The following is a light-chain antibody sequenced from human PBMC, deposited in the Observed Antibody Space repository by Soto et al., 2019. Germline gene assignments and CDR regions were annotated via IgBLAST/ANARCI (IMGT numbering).Light chain of an antibody. CDR1: SSNVGDNF. Sequence: QSVLTQPPSLSAAPGQRVTISCSGTSSNVGDNFVSWYQQPPDASPKLLIYDNHKRPSGIPDRFSGSKSGTSATLGITGLQTGDEADYYCATWDGSLSVVVFGGWTKLTFL. V-gene: IGLV1-51*01. CDR3: ATWDGSLSVVV. CDR2: DNH. J-gene: IGLJ3*02.